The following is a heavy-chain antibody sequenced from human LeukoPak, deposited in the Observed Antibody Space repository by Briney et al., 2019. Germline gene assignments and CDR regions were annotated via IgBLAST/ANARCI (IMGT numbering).Heavy chain of an antibody. V-gene: IGHV3-23*01. J-gene: IGHJ6*02. Sequence: GGSLRLSCAASGFTFSSYAMGWVRQAPGKGLEWVSAISGSGGSTYYADSVKGRFTISRDNSKNTLYLQMNSLRAEDTAVYYCAKDSNAPLYGMDVWGQGTTVTVSS. CDR1: GFTFSSYA. D-gene: IGHD4-11*01. CDR3: AKDSNAPLYGMDV. CDR2: ISGSGGST.